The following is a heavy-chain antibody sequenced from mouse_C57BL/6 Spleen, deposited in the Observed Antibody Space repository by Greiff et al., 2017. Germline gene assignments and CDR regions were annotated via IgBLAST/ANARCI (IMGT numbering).Heavy chain of an antibody. CDR1: GYAFSSSW. V-gene: IGHV1-82*01. CDR3: ASSGNYPDYFDY. Sequence: QVQLQQSGPELVKPGASVKISCKASGYAFSSSWMNWVKQRPGKGLEWIGRIYPGDGDTNYNGKFKGKATLTADKSSSTAYMQLSSLTSEDSAVXFFASSGNYPDYFDYWGQGTTLTVSS. D-gene: IGHD2-1*01. J-gene: IGHJ2*01. CDR2: IYPGDGDT.